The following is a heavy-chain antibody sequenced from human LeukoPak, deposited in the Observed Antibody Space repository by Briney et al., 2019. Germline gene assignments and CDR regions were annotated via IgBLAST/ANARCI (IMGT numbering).Heavy chain of an antibody. D-gene: IGHD6-6*01. J-gene: IGHJ3*02. V-gene: IGHV5-51*01. CDR1: GYSFISYW. CDR2: IYPGDSDT. CDR3: ARLSGYAAAHPNDAFNI. Sequence: GESLKISCQGSGYSFISYWIGWVRQMPGKGLEWMGIIYPGDSDTRYSPSFQGQVTISADKSISTAYLQWSSLKASDTAMYYCARLSGYAAAHPNDAFNIWGQGTMVTVSS.